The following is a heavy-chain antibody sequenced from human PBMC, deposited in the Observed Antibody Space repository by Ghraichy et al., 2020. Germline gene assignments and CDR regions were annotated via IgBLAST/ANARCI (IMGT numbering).Heavy chain of an antibody. D-gene: IGHD5-12*01. J-gene: IGHJ6*02. CDR3: AGDREGYSHGPDDMDV. CDR2: IKQDGSDK. CDR1: GFTFSNYW. Sequence: GGSLRLSCAASGFTFSNYWMSWVRQAPGKGLEWVANIKQDGSDKYYVASVKGRFTITRDNAKNSLYLQMNSLRAEDTAVYYCAGDREGYSHGPDDMDVWGQRPTVTVSS. V-gene: IGHV3-7*01.